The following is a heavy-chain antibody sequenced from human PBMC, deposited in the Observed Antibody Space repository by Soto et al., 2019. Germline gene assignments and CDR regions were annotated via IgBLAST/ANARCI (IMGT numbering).Heavy chain of an antibody. CDR2: ISSSCSTI. D-gene: IGHD2-15*01. CDR1: GFTFSSYE. CDR3: ARVSVVAATGYGMDV. V-gene: IGHV3-48*03. Sequence: GGSLRLSCAASGFTFSSYEMNWVRQAPGKGLEWVSYISSSCSTIYYADSVKGRFTISRDNAKNSLYLQMNSLRAEDTAVYYCARVSVVAATGYGMDVWGQGTKVTVSS. J-gene: IGHJ6*02.